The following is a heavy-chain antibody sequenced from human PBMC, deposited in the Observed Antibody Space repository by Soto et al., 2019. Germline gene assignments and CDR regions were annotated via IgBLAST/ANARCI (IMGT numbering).Heavy chain of an antibody. D-gene: IGHD6-13*01. V-gene: IGHV3-23*01. J-gene: IGHJ6*02. CDR1: GFTFSSYA. CDR3: ARVMSRGSSSWLYYYYYGMDV. Sequence: GGSLRLSCAASGFTFSSYAMSWVRQAPGKGLEWVSAISGSGGSTYYADSVKGRFTISRDNSKNTLYLQMNSLRAEDTAVYYCARVMSRGSSSWLYYYYYGMDVWGQGTTVTVSS. CDR2: ISGSGGST.